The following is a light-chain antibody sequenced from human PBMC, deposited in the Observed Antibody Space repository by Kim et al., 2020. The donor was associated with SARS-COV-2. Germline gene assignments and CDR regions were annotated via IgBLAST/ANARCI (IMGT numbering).Light chain of an antibody. CDR3: QQYNNSPGT. Sequence: VAPGETATLSCRASQSVSGNLAWYQQRPGQAPRLLIYGASTRATGIPARFSGSGSGTEFTLTISSLQFEDFAIYYCQQYNNSPGTFGQGTKVDIK. J-gene: IGKJ1*01. CDR1: QSVSGN. V-gene: IGKV3-15*01. CDR2: GAS.